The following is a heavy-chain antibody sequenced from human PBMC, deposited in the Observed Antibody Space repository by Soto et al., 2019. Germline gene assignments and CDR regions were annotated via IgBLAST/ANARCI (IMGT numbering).Heavy chain of an antibody. V-gene: IGHV1-18*01. Sequence: ASVKVSCKASGYTFTSYGISWVRQAPGQGLEWMGWISAYNGNTNYAQKLQGRVTMTTDTSTSTAYMELRSLRSDDTAVYYCARVPWEDYGDYVLHRYAFDIWGQGTMVTVS. CDR2: ISAYNGNT. CDR3: ARVPWEDYGDYVLHRYAFDI. CDR1: GYTFTSYG. D-gene: IGHD4-17*01. J-gene: IGHJ3*02.